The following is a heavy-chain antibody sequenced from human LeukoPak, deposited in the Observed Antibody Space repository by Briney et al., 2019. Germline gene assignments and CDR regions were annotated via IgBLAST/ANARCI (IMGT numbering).Heavy chain of an antibody. CDR3: ARGKNSLLHYGMDV. Sequence: ASVKVSCKASGYTFTSYDINWVRQATGQGLEWMGWMNPNSGNTGYAQKFQGRVTMTRNTSISTAYMELSSLRSEDTAVYYCARGKNSLLHYGMDVWGQGTTVTVSS. CDR1: GYTFTSYD. CDR2: MNPNSGNT. V-gene: IGHV1-8*01. D-gene: IGHD2-15*01. J-gene: IGHJ6*02.